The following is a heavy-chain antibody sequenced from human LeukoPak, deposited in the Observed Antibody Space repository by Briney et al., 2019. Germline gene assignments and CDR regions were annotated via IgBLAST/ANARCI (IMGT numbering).Heavy chain of an antibody. CDR3: ARGNVDTAMVFDY. Sequence: SVKVSCKASGGTFSSYAISWVRQAPGQGLEWMGGIIPIFGTANYAQKFRGRVTITTDESTSTAYMELSSLRSEDTAVYYCARGNVDTAMVFDYWGQGTLVTVSS. CDR1: GGTFSSYA. V-gene: IGHV1-69*05. J-gene: IGHJ4*02. CDR2: IIPIFGTA. D-gene: IGHD5-18*01.